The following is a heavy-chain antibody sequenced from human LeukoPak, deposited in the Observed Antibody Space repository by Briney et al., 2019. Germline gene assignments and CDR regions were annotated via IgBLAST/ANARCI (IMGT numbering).Heavy chain of an antibody. Sequence: GGSLRLSCAASGFTVSSNYMSWVRQAPGKGLEWVSVIYSGGSTYYADSVKGRFTISRDNSKNTLYLQMNSLRAEDMAVYYCARVSSVGHAFDIWGQGTMVTVSS. CDR2: IYSGGST. CDR3: ARVSSVGHAFDI. CDR1: GFTVSSNY. D-gene: IGHD1-26*01. V-gene: IGHV3-66*01. J-gene: IGHJ3*02.